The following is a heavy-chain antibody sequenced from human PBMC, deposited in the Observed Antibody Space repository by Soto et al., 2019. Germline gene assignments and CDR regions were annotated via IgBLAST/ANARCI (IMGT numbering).Heavy chain of an antibody. J-gene: IGHJ6*02. D-gene: IGHD2-15*01. V-gene: IGHV3-30-3*01. CDR1: GFTFSSYA. CDR2: ISYDGSNK. Sequence: GGSLRLSCAASGFTFSSYAMHWVRQAPGKGLEWVAVISYDGSNKYYADSVKGRFTISRDNSKNTLYLQMNSLRAEDTAVYYCARDLYCSGGSCYPNFYYYGMDVWGQGTTVTVSS. CDR3: ARDLYCSGGSCYPNFYYYGMDV.